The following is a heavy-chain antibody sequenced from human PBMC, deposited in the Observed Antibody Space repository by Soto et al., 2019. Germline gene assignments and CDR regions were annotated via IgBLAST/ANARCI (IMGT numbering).Heavy chain of an antibody. CDR3: GRGRSGQIVVFY. CDR2: IGPDSGAT. J-gene: IGHJ4*02. Sequence: ASVKVSCKASGYPFTGHYIHWVRQAPEQGPEWMGEIGPDSGATRYAQKFQGRVTMNRDMSITTVYMELNNLSPDDTAVYYCGRGRSGQIVVFYWGQGTPVTVSS. D-gene: IGHD3-3*01. V-gene: IGHV1-2*02. CDR1: GYPFTGHY.